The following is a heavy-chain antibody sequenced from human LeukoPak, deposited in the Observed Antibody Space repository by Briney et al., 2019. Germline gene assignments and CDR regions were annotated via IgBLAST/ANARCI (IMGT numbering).Heavy chain of an antibody. J-gene: IGHJ4*02. V-gene: IGHV1-69*13. CDR3: ARDRGGYSYGFDY. CDR1: GGTFSSYA. D-gene: IGHD5-18*01. CDR2: IIPIFGTA. Sequence: ASVKVSCKASGGTFSSYAISWVRQAPGQGLEWMGGIIPIFGTANYAQKFQGRVTITADESTSTASMELSSLRSEDTAVYYCARDRGGYSYGFDYWGQGTLVTVSS.